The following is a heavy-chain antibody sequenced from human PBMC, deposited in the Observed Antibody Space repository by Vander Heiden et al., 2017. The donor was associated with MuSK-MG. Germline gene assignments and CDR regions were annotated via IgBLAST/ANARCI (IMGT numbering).Heavy chain of an antibody. V-gene: IGHV4-34*01. CDR2: INHSGST. CDR3: ARGPGYDFWSGYSGWGAFDI. J-gene: IGHJ3*02. D-gene: IGHD3-3*01. CDR1: GGSFSGYY. Sequence: QVQLQQWGAGLLKPSETLSLTCAVYGGSFSGYYWRWIRQPPGKGLEWIGEINHSGSTNYNPSLKSRVTISVDTSKNQFSLKLSSVTAADTAVYYCARGPGYDFWSGYSGWGAFDIWGQGTMVTVSS.